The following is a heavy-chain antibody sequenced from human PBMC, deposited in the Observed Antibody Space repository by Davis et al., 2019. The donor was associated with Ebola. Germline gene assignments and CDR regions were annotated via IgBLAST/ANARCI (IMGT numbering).Heavy chain of an antibody. Sequence: SQTLSLTCAVSGDSIGRNYWTWIRQSPRKGLEWIGHIYDSGSTNYNPSLKSRVSISEDTSRKQFSLKLSSVTPADTAVYYCARGSTYHEDSGNYWVCCNFDYWGRGTLVTVSS. D-gene: IGHD3-10*01. V-gene: IGHV4-59*08. CDR1: GDSIGRNY. CDR2: IYDSGST. J-gene: IGHJ4*02. CDR3: ARGSTYHEDSGNYWVCCNFDY.